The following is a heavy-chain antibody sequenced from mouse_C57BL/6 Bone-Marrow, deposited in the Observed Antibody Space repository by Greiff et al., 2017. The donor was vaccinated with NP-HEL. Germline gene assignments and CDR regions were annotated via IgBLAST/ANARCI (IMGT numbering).Heavy chain of an antibody. Sequence: QVQLKQPGAELVMPGASVKLSCKASGYTFTSYWMHWVKQRPGQGLEWIGEIDPSDSYTNYNQKFKGKSTLTVDKSSSTAYMQLSSLTSEDSAVYYCARENWDLYYFDYWGQGTTLTVSS. V-gene: IGHV1-69*01. CDR1: GYTFTSYW. CDR2: IDPSDSYT. D-gene: IGHD4-1*01. CDR3: ARENWDLYYFDY. J-gene: IGHJ2*01.